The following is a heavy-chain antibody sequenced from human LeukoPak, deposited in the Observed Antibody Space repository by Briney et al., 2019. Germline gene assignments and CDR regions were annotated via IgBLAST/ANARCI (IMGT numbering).Heavy chain of an antibody. D-gene: IGHD3-10*01. V-gene: IGHV1-2*02. J-gene: IGHJ5*02. CDR1: GYTFTGYY. CDR3: ARGGTRRFGGYWFDP. Sequence: GASVKVSCKASGYTFTGYYMHWVRQAPGQGLERMGWINPNSGGTNYAQKFRGRVTMTRDTSISTAYMELSRLRSDDTAVYYCARGGTRRFGGYWFDPWGQGTLVTVSS. CDR2: INPNSGGT.